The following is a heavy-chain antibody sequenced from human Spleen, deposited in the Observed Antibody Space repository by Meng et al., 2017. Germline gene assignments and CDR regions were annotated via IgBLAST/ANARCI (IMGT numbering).Heavy chain of an antibody. J-gene: IGHJ6*02. Sequence: ASVKVSCKASGYTFTNFGLSWVRQAPGQGLEWMGWIGAYNGDTNFAQKLQARVTMTTDTSTATAYMELGSLRSDDTAVYYCAREASYDNSGHSYYYGMDVWGQGTTVTVSS. CDR2: IGAYNGDT. CDR3: AREASYDNSGHSYYYGMDV. CDR1: GYTFTNFG. V-gene: IGHV1-18*01. D-gene: IGHD3-22*01.